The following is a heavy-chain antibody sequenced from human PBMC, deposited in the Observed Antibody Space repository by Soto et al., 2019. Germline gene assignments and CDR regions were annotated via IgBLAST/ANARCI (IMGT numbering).Heavy chain of an antibody. J-gene: IGHJ5*01. V-gene: IGHV4-34*01. CDR3: STRAYDTNGYYRFDP. CDR1: GGSFSGHS. D-gene: IGHD3-22*01. Sequence: QEQLQQWGAGLLKPSETLSLTCAVYGGSFSGHSWTWIRQSPGKGLEWIGDINHSGRVNYSPSLKSRVTISLDTSKNQFSLTLSAVTAADTAMYYCSTRAYDTNGYYRFDPWGQGTLVTVSS. CDR2: INHSGRV.